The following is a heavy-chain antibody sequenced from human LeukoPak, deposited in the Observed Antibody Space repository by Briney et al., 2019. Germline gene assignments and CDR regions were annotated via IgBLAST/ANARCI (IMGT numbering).Heavy chain of an antibody. CDR1: EFIFGNYN. D-gene: IGHD5-12*01. J-gene: IGHJ6*03. CDR2: ITSSSTYV. Sequence: GGSLRLSCEASEFIFGNYNMNWVRQAPGQRLEWVSSITSSSTYVFYADSVKGRFTISRDNAQNSLYLQMNSLRAEDTAVYYCARDPYSGSYGNNYYYYMDVWGKGTTVTISS. CDR3: ARDPYSGSYGNNYYYYMDV. V-gene: IGHV3-21*01.